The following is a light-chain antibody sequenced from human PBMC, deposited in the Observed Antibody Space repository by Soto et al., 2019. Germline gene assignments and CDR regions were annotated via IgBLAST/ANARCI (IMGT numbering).Light chain of an antibody. CDR3: QQGDSFPIT. V-gene: IGKV1-12*01. CDR1: QDIGSW. CDR2: AAS. J-gene: IGKJ5*01. Sequence: DIQMTQSPSSVSASVGDRVTITCRASQDIGSWLAWYQQKPGKAPDLLIYAASNLQSGVPSRFYGSVSGADFTLTISSLQPEDFATYYCQQGDSFPITFGQGTRLEI.